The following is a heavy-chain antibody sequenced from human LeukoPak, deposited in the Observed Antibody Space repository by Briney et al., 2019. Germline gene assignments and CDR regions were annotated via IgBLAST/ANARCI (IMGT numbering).Heavy chain of an antibody. J-gene: IGHJ4*02. Sequence: GRSLRLSCAASGFTFSSYAMHWVRQAPGKGLEWVGFIRSKAYGGTTEYAASVKGRFTISRDDSKSIAYLQMNSLKAEDTAVYYCTRDRFAAAATERLDYWGQGTLVTVSS. D-gene: IGHD6-13*01. CDR2: IRSKAYGGTT. V-gene: IGHV3-49*04. CDR3: TRDRFAAAATERLDY. CDR1: GFTFSSYA.